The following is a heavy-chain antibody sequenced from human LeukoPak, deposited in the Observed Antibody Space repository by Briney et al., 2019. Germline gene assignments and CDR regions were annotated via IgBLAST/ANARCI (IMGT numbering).Heavy chain of an antibody. Sequence: ASVKVSCKASGGTFSSYAISWVRQAPGQGLEWMGWINPNSGGTNYAQKFQGWVTMTRDTSISTAYMELSRLRSDDTAVYYCARGGYSYGYTEYYYYGMDVWGQGTTVTVSS. CDR2: INPNSGGT. CDR3: ARGGYSYGYTEYYYYGMDV. CDR1: GGTFSSYA. V-gene: IGHV1-2*04. D-gene: IGHD5-18*01. J-gene: IGHJ6*02.